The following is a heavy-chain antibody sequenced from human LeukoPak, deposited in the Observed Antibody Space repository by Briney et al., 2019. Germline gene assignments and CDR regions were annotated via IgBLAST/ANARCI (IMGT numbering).Heavy chain of an antibody. CDR2: ISGSGGST. D-gene: IGHD3-22*01. CDR1: GFTLSSYG. Sequence: GGSLRLSCAASGFTLSSYGMSWVRQAPGKGLEWVSAISGSGGSTYYADSVKGRFTISRDNSKNTLYLQMNSLRAEDTAVYYCANQRVVVITVFDYWGQGTLVTVSS. V-gene: IGHV3-23*01. J-gene: IGHJ4*02. CDR3: ANQRVVVITVFDY.